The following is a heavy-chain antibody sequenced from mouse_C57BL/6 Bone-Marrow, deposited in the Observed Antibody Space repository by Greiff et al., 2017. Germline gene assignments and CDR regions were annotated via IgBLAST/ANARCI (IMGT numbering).Heavy chain of an antibody. D-gene: IGHD1-1*01. V-gene: IGHV1-80*01. J-gene: IGHJ2*01. CDR2: IYPGDGDT. CDR3: ARAFITTVVDY. CDR1: GYAFSSYW. Sequence: QVQLQQSGAELVKPGASVKISCKASGYAFSSYWMNWVKQRPGKGLEWIGQIYPGDGDTNYNGKFKGKATLTADKSSSTAYMQLSSLTSEDSAVYFCARAFITTVVDYWGQGTTLTVSS.